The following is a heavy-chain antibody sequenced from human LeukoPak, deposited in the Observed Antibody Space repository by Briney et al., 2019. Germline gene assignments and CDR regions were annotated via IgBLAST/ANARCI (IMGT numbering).Heavy chain of an antibody. J-gene: IGHJ5*02. Sequence: SETLSLTCTVSGGSISSGDYYWSWIRQPPGKGLEWIGYIYYSGSTYYNPSLKSRVTISVDTSKNQFSLKLSSVTAADTAVYYCARLKLGYCSGGSCLPDNWFDPWGQGTLVTVSS. CDR2: IYYSGST. V-gene: IGHV4-30-4*01. CDR3: ARLKLGYCSGGSCLPDNWFDP. D-gene: IGHD2-15*01. CDR1: GGSISSGDYY.